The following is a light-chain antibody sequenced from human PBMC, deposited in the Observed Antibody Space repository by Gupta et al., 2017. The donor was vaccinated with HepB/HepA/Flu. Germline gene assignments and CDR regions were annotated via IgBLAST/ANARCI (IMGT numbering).Light chain of an antibody. J-gene: IGLJ3*02. Sequence: QAVVTQEPPLTVSPGGTVTLTCGSSTGAVTSGHYPYWFQQKPGQAPRTLIYQTTTKLSWTPARFSGSLLGDKAALTLSGAQPEDEADYYCLLSYSGVRVFGGGTKLTVL. V-gene: IGLV7-46*01. CDR1: TGAVTSGHY. CDR2: QTT. CDR3: LLSYSGVRV.